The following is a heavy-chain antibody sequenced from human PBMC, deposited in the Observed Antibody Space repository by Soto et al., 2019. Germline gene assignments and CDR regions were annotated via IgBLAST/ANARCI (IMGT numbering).Heavy chain of an antibody. V-gene: IGHV3-9*01. CDR1: GFTFDDYA. D-gene: IGHD2-2*01. CDR2: ISWNSGSI. J-gene: IGHJ4*02. Sequence: PGGSLRLSCAASGFTFDDYAMHWVLQAPGKGLEWVSGISWNSGSIGYADSVKGRFTISRDNAKNSLYLQMNSLRAEDTALYYCVVLSSANCISTSCRGGPLDYWGQGTLVTVSS. CDR3: VVLSSANCISTSCRGGPLDY.